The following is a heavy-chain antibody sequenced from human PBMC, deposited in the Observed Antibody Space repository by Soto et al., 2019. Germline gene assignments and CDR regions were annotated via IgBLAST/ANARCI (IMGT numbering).Heavy chain of an antibody. J-gene: IGHJ3*02. D-gene: IGHD2-2*01. Sequence: PGGSLRLSCAASGFTFDDYAMHWVRQAPGKGLEWVSGISWNSGSIGYADSVKGRFTISRDNAKNSLYLQMDSLRAEDTALYYCAKDMCSSTSCNDAFDIWGQGTMVTVSS. CDR2: ISWNSGSI. V-gene: IGHV3-9*01. CDR1: GFTFDDYA. CDR3: AKDMCSSTSCNDAFDI.